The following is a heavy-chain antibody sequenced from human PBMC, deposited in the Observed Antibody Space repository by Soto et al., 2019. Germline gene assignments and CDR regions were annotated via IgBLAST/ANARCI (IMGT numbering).Heavy chain of an antibody. CDR2: IYGSGGWI. V-gene: IGHV3-23*01. J-gene: IGHJ4*02. CDR1: GFTFSSYA. CDR3: WKDGGLKGRLLLKEH. Sequence: PGGSLSLSCAASGFTFSSYAMSWVRQAPGKGLECVSGIYGSGGWIGYSDSVKGRLTISRDNSKKPGYLQMNHLGAEDPAVYYCWKDGGLKGRLLLKEHWGQGNQVTVSS. D-gene: IGHD3-16*01.